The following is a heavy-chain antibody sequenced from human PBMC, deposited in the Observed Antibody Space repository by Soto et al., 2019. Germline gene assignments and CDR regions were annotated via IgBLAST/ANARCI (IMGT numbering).Heavy chain of an antibody. CDR3: AKDIWRKYTIGYDY. CDR1: GLRFAAYG. CDR2: ISGSGEST. V-gene: IGHV3-23*01. J-gene: IGHJ4*02. Sequence: EVQLLQSGGGLVQPGGSLRLSCAASGLRFAAYGLAWVRQAPGKGLEWVSAISGSGESTFYADSVRGRFTISRDDSSDTLYLQMNSLRAEDTAIYYCAKDIWRKYTIGYDYCGQGSLVTVSS. D-gene: IGHD2-15*01.